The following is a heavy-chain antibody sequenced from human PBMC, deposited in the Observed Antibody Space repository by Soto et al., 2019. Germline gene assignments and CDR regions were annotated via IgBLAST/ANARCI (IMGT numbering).Heavy chain of an antibody. J-gene: IGHJ5*02. V-gene: IGHV4-59*13. CDR2: TYYTGST. CDR3: ATDSAGRGPFDP. CDR1: GGSFGTNY. Sequence: PSETLSLTCTISGGSFGTNYWSWIRQAPGKGLEWIGYTYYTGSTKYNPSLKSRATISVDTSSNQFSLTLNSAAAADTAVYYCATDSAGRGPFDPWGQGILVTVSS. D-gene: IGHD3-10*01.